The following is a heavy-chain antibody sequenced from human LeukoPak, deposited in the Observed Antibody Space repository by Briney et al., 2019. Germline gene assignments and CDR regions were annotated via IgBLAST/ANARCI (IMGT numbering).Heavy chain of an antibody. D-gene: IGHD6-19*01. CDR2: ITSDGSTT. CDR3: AKLDSSGWDYFDY. Sequence: PGGSLRLSCAASGFTFNIYWMHWVRQAPGKGLVWVSRITSDGSTTTYADSVKGRFTIFRDNAKNTLYLQMNSLRAEDTAVYYCAKLDSSGWDYFDYWGQGTLVTVSS. J-gene: IGHJ4*02. V-gene: IGHV3-74*03. CDR1: GFTFNIYW.